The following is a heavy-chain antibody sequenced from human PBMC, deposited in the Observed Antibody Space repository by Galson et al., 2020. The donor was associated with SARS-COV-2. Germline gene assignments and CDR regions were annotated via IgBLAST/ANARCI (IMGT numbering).Heavy chain of an antibody. CDR2: IIPIFGTA. J-gene: IGHJ6*02. Sequence: SVKVSCKASGYTFTSYGISWVRQAPGQGLEWMGGIIPIFGTANYAQKFQGRVTITADESTSTAYMELSSLRSEDTAVYYCARVSRSYDILTGYYYYYGMDVWGQGTTVTVSS. D-gene: IGHD3-9*01. CDR3: ARVSRSYDILTGYYYYYGMDV. CDR1: GYTFTSYG. V-gene: IGHV1-69*13.